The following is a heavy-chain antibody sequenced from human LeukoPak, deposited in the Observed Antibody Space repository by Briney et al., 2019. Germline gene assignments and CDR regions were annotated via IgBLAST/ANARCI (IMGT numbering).Heavy chain of an antibody. V-gene: IGHV3-23*01. CDR3: VRDPRFSENFDY. Sequence: PGGSLRLSCAASGFTFSDFPMIWVRQAPGKGLEWVSSIFPSSDEIHYADSVKGRFTISRDNSRSTLSLQMDSLRAEDTAVYYCVRDPRFSENFDYWGQGTLVTVSS. D-gene: IGHD3-10*01. CDR1: GFTFSDFP. J-gene: IGHJ4*02. CDR2: IFPSSDEI.